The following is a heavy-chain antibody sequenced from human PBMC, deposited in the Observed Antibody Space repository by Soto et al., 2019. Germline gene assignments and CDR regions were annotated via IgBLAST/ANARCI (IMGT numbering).Heavy chain of an antibody. Sequence: LSLTCTVSGGSVSTGSYDWSWIRQPPGKGLEWIGKIFFTGSAHYNPSLRNRVTMSVDTSKDQFSLTLTSVTAADTAVYYCARNGHGMDAWGQGTTVTVSS. J-gene: IGHJ6*02. V-gene: IGHV4-61*01. CDR1: GGSVSTGSYD. D-gene: IGHD2-8*01. CDR2: IFFTGSA. CDR3: ARNGHGMDA.